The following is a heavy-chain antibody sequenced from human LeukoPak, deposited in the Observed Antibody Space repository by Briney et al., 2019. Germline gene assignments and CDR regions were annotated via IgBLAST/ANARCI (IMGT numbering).Heavy chain of an antibody. Sequence: GGSLRLSCAASGFTFSSYAMSWVRQAPGKGLEYVSVISGSGGSTHHRDSVKGRFTISRDNSKNTLYLQMNSLRVEDTAVYYCAKDGTTTITFDYWGQGTLVTVSS. CDR2: ISGSGGST. J-gene: IGHJ4*02. V-gene: IGHV3-23*01. CDR3: AKDGTTTITFDY. D-gene: IGHD1-1*01. CDR1: GFTFSSYA.